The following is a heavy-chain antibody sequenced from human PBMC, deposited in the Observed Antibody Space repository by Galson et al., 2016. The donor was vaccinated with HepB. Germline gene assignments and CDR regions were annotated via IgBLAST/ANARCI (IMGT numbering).Heavy chain of an antibody. CDR1: GFSFSLSG. V-gene: IGHV3-48*01. Sequence: SLRLSCAASGFSFSLSGMNWVRQAPGKGLEWISYISLGGSTIYYADSVKGRFTISRDDAKNSLYLQMSSLRAEDTAVYYRARDREMGVPLWGQGTLVTVSS. CDR3: ARDREMGVPL. CDR2: ISLGGSTI. J-gene: IGHJ4*02. D-gene: IGHD3-16*01.